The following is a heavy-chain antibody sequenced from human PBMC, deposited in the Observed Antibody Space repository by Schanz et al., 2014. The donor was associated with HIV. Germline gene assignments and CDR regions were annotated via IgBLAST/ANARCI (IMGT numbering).Heavy chain of an antibody. CDR2: IVVGSGNT. CDR3: AALHHSVVVTATLLDWYFDL. V-gene: IGHV1-58*01. Sequence: QMYLVQSGPEVRKPGTSVTVSCKASGFTFANSAVQWVRQARGQRLEWIGWIVVGSGNTNYAQKFQERVTITRDMYAATAYMELTSLRSEDTAVYYCAALHHSVVVTATLLDWYFDLWGRGTLVTVSS. D-gene: IGHD2-21*02. CDR1: GFTFANSA. J-gene: IGHJ2*01.